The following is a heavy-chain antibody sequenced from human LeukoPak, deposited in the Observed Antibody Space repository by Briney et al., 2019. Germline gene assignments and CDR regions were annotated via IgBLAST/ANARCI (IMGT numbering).Heavy chain of an antibody. J-gene: IGHJ5*02. V-gene: IGHV1-8*01. CDR3: ARGRRRGRSAAIVNWFDP. Sequence: GASVKVSCKASGYTFTSFDINWVRQATGQGPEWMGWMNPGSGNTGYAQRFRGRVTMTRDTSISTAYLELSSLTSEDTAVYYCARGRRRGRSAAIVNWFDPWGQGTLVTVSS. CDR1: GYTFTSFD. CDR2: MNPGSGNT. D-gene: IGHD2-2*01.